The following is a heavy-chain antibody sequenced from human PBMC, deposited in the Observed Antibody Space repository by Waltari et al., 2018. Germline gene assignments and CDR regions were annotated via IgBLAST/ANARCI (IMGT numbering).Heavy chain of an antibody. J-gene: IGHJ3*02. CDR2: INSDGSRT. V-gene: IGHV3-74*01. CDR1: GFTFSSYW. D-gene: IGHD1-7*01. Sequence: EVQLVESGGGLVQPGGSLRLSCAASGFTFSSYWMHWVRQAPGKGLAWVSRINSDGSRTSYADSVMGRFTISRDNAKNTLYLQMNSLSVDDTAVYYCAELSSSAFHIWGQGTMVTVSS. CDR3: AELSSSAFHI.